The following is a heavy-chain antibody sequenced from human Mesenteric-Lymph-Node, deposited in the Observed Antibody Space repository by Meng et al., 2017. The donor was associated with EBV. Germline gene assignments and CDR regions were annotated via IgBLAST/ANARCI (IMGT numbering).Heavy chain of an antibody. D-gene: IGHD3-16*01. J-gene: IGHJ4*02. Sequence: QVEGKGSGPGLVKPSGTLSFSSTGSGGSVSSGSYYWSWIRQPPGKGLEWIGYMYYTGSGNYIPSLKSRVTILVDTSKNQFFLRLSSVTAADTAVYYCARDLGSGIWGQGMLVTVSS. CDR1: GGSVSSGSYY. CDR2: MYYTGSG. CDR3: ARDLGSGI. V-gene: IGHV4-61*01.